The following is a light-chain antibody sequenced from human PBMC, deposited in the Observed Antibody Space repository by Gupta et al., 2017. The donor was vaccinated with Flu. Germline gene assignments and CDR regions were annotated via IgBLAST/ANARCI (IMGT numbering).Light chain of an antibody. Sequence: PSSLSASVGDRVTMTCRASQGVDKFLGWFQQKPGKAPKSLIFAGSSLHSGVPSRFNGSKSGTDFSLTISSLQPEDVATYYCQHEHYFPFTFGEGTMLDIK. V-gene: IGKV1-16*01. J-gene: IGKJ4*01. CDR2: AGS. CDR1: QGVDKF. CDR3: QHEHYFPFT.